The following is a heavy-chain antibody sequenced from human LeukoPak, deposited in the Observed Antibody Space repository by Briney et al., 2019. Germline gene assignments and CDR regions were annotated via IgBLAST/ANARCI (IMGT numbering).Heavy chain of an antibody. Sequence: SETLSLTCTVSGGSISSSSYYWGWIRQPPGKGLEWIGSIYYSGSTYYNPSLKSRVTISVDTSKNQFSLKLSSVTAADTAVYYCASRIWFGDPPQLDYWGQGTLVTVSS. V-gene: IGHV4-39*07. D-gene: IGHD3-10*01. CDR1: GGSISSSSYY. CDR3: ASRIWFGDPPQLDY. CDR2: IYYSGST. J-gene: IGHJ4*02.